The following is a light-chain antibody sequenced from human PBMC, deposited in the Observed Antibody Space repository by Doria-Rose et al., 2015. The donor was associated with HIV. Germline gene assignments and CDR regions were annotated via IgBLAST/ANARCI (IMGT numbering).Light chain of an antibody. CDR2: GNT. J-gene: IGLJ1*01. CDR1: GSNIGAGFD. V-gene: IGLV1-40*01. CDR3: QSYDSRLSVYV. Sequence: QPVLAQPPSVSGVPGQRVAISCTGSGSNIGAGFDVNWYQQLPGTEPQLLIHGNTNRPSGVPDRFSGSKSGTSASLAISGLRAEDEADYYCQSYDSRLSVYVFGTGTKVTVL.